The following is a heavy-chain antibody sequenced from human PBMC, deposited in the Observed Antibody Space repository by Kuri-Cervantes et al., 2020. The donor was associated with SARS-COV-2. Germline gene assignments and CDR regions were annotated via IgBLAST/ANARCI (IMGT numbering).Heavy chain of an antibody. V-gene: IGHV1-18*04. CDR3: ARYHMQLKGMDV. CDR2: ISAYNGNT. D-gene: IGHD6-13*01. CDR1: GYTFTSYC. Sequence: ASVKVSCKASGYTFTSYCISWVRQAPGQGLEWMGWISAYNGNTNYAPKLQGRVTMTTDTSTSTAYMEMRSLRADDTAVYYCARYHMQLKGMDVWGQGTTVTVSS. J-gene: IGHJ6*02.